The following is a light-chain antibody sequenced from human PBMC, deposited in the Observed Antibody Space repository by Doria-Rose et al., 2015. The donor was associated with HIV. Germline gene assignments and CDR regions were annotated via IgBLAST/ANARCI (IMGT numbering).Light chain of an antibody. CDR1: QSFSSAY. Sequence: EIVLTQSPGTLSLSPGERATLSCRASQSFSSAYLAWYQQKPGQAPSLLTYAGSTRATGIPDRFSASGSGTDFTLTINRLEPEDFALYYCHQYGTSWTFGQGAKVEI. CDR2: AGS. CDR3: HQYGTSWT. J-gene: IGKJ1*01. V-gene: IGKV3-20*01.